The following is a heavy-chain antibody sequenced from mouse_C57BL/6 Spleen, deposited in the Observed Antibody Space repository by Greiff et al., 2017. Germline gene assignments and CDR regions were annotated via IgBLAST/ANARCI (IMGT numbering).Heavy chain of an antibody. CDR1: GYSITSGYY. CDR2: ISYDGSN. D-gene: IGHD2-3*01. CDR3: ARDLDGSYAMDY. J-gene: IGHJ4*01. Sequence: DVKLQESGPGLVKPSQSLSLTCSVTGYSITSGYYWNWIRQFPGNKLEWMGYISYDGSNNYNPSLKNRISITRDTSKNQFFLKLNSVTTEDTATYYCARDLDGSYAMDYWGQGTSVTVSS. V-gene: IGHV3-6*01.